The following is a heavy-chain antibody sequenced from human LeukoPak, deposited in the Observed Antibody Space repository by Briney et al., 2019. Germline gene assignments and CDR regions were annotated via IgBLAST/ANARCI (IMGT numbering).Heavy chain of an antibody. CDR1: GFTFRNYH. J-gene: IGHJ4*02. CDR3: AKTHKLTSGTYCFNF. Sequence: GGSLRLSCAGAGFTFRNYHMFWVRQAPGKGLDWVSGISDNGDRTYYADSLKGRFTISRDNSKNTLYLEMNSLRAEDTAVYYCAKTHKLTSGTYCFNFWGQGTLVTVSS. D-gene: IGHD1-1*01. CDR2: ISDNGDRT. V-gene: IGHV3-23*01.